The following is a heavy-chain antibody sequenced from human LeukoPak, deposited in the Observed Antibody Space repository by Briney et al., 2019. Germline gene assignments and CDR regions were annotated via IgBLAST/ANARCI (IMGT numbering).Heavy chain of an antibody. D-gene: IGHD6-13*01. CDR2: IYYSGST. V-gene: IGHV4-59*01. CDR3: ATGLQSSWYRPYFDY. CDR1: GGSISSYY. J-gene: IGHJ4*02. Sequence: SETLSLTCTVSGGSISSYYWSWIRQPPGKGLEWIGYIYYSGSTNYNPSLKSRVTISVGTSKNQFSLKLASVTAADTAVYYCATGLQSSWYRPYFDYWGQGTLVTVSS.